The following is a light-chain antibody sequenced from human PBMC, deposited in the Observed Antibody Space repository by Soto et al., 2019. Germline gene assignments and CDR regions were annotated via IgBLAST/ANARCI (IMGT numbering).Light chain of an antibody. V-gene: IGLV2-14*01. CDR1: SSDVGGYNY. CDR3: SSYTSSSTSYV. Sequence: QSVLTQPASVFGSPGQSITISCTGTSSDVGGYNYVSWYQQHPGKAPKLMIYDVSNRPSGVSNRFSGSESGNTASLTISGLQAEDEADYYCSSYTSSSTSYVFGTGTKLTVL. CDR2: DVS. J-gene: IGLJ1*01.